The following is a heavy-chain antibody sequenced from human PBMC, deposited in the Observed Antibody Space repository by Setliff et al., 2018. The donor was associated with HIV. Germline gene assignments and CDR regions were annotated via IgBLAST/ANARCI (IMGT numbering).Heavy chain of an antibody. CDR3: ARGKTWLRFLDY. CDR2: INTHSGYT. J-gene: IGHJ4*02. V-gene: IGHV1-18*01. D-gene: IGHD5-12*01. Sequence: GASVKVSCNASGYTFNNYGISWVRQAPGQGLEWMGWINTHSGYTNYAQNVQGRVTVTMDTSTSTAYMELRSLKSDDTAVYYCARGKTWLRFLDYWGQGTLVTVSS. CDR1: GYTFNNYG.